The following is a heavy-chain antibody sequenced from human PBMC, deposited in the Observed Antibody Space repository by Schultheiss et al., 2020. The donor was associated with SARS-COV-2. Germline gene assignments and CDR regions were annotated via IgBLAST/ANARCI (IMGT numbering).Heavy chain of an antibody. CDR3: AKVGYCSSPSCEERSLNAFDI. D-gene: IGHD2-2*01. Sequence: SETLSLTCAVYGGSFSGYYWSWIRQPPGKGLEWIGEINHSGSTNYNPSLKSRVTISVDTSKNQFSLKLSSVTAADTALYYCAKVGYCSSPSCEERSLNAFDIWGQGTMVTVSS. J-gene: IGHJ3*02. CDR2: INHSGST. CDR1: GGSFSGYY. V-gene: IGHV4-34*01.